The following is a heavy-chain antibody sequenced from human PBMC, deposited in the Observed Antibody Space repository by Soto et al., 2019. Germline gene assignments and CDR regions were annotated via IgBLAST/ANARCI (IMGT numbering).Heavy chain of an antibody. D-gene: IGHD4-17*01. V-gene: IGHV1-69*02. CDR1: GGTFSSYT. CDR3: ARAISTTVTTYYYYYGMDV. CDR2: IIPILGIA. J-gene: IGHJ6*02. Sequence: QVQLVQSGAEVKKPGSSVKVSCKASGGTFSSYTISWVRQAPGQGLEWMGRIIPILGIANYAQKFQGRVTITADKSTSTAYMELSSLRSEDTAVYYCARAISTTVTTYYYYYGMDVWGQGTTVTVSS.